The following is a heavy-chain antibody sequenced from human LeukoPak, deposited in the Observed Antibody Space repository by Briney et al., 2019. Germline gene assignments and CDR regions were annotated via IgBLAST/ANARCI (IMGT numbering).Heavy chain of an antibody. CDR3: LPQAYSGFDY. Sequence: GGSLRLSCAASGFTFSSYSMNWVRQAPGKGLEWVSSISSSSSYIHYADSVKGRFTISRDNAKNSLYLQMNSLRAEDTAVYYCLPQAYSGFDYWGQGTLVTVSS. V-gene: IGHV3-21*01. J-gene: IGHJ4*02. CDR1: GFTFSSYS. D-gene: IGHD1-26*01. CDR2: ISSSSSYI.